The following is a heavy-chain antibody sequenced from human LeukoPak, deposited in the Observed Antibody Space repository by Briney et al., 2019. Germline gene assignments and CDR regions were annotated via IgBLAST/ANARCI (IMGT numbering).Heavy chain of an antibody. Sequence: GGSLRLSCVASGFTFSHYSLHWVRQAPGKGLEWVAGILYDGSNKDYAASVKGRFTISRDDSKNTLYLQINSLRAEDTAMYYCARDGLTGTTDGTLDYWGQGTLVTVSS. CDR2: ILYDGSNK. D-gene: IGHD1-1*01. CDR1: GFTFSHYS. V-gene: IGHV3-30*04. CDR3: ARDGLTGTTDGTLDY. J-gene: IGHJ4*02.